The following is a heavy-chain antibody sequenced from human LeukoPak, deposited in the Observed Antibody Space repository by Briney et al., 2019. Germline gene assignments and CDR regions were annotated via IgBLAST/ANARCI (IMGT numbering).Heavy chain of an antibody. CDR1: GFTFSSYA. CDR2: ISYDGSNK. J-gene: IGHJ6*02. D-gene: IGHD2-15*01. CDR3: AKDGYCSGGSCYGFLYYYGMDV. V-gene: IGHV3-30-3*01. Sequence: GGSLRLSCAASGFTFSSYAMHWVRQAPGKGLEWVAVISYDGSNKYYADSVKGRFTISRDNSKSTLYLQMNSLRAEDTAVYYCAKDGYCSGGSCYGFLYYYGMDVWGQGTTVTVSS.